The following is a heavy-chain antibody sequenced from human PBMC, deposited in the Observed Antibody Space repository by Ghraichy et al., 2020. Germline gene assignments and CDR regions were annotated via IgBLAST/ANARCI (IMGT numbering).Heavy chain of an antibody. J-gene: IGHJ6*02. CDR2: IKLDGSEK. D-gene: IGHD6-19*01. CDR1: GFTFSTYW. CDR3: ARDHRSGWSLDV. V-gene: IGHV3-7*01. Sequence: LTCAASGFTFSTYWMAWVRQAPGKGLEWVANIKLDGSEKYYVDSVKGRFTISRDNAKNSLSLQMNSLRAEDTAVYYCARDHRSGWSLDVWGQGTTVTVSS.